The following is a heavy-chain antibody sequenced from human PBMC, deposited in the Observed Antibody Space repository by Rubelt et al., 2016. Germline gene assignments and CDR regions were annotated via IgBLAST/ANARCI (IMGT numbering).Heavy chain of an antibody. Sequence: QVQLVQSGAEVKKPGASVKVSYKASGYTFTGYYLHLLRQAPGQGLEWMGWINPNSGDTNYAQKFQGWVTMTRDTSIRTAYMELSRLRSDDTAVYFCARGGKEYGGNSGILAYWGQGALVTVSS. V-gene: IGHV1-2*04. CDR3: ARGGKEYGGNSGILAY. CDR2: INPNSGDT. J-gene: IGHJ4*02. CDR1: GYTFTGYY. D-gene: IGHD4-23*01.